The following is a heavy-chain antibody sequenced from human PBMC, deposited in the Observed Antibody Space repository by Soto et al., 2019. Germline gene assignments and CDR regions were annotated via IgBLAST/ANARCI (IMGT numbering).Heavy chain of an antibody. J-gene: IGHJ5*02. D-gene: IGHD6-6*01. V-gene: IGHV4-34*01. Sequence: SETLSLTCAVYGGSFSGYYWSWIRQPPGKGLEWIGEINHSGSTNYNPSLKSRVTISVDTSKNQFSLKLSSVTAADTAVYYCARKPSINWFDPWGQGTLVTVSS. CDR1: GGSFSGYY. CDR2: INHSGST. CDR3: ARKPSINWFDP.